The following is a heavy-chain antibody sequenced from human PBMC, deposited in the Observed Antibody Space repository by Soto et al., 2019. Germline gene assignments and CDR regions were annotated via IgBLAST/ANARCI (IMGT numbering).Heavy chain of an antibody. V-gene: IGHV4-30-4*01. Sequence: QVQLQESGPGLVKPSQTLSLTCTASGGSISSGDYYWSWIRQPPGKGLEWIGYIYYSGSTYYNPSPRSRVTISVDTSRTQFTLKLSSVTAADTAVYYCAGGYVWNCISTSCPVAYWGQGTLVTVSS. D-gene: IGHD2-2*01. J-gene: IGHJ4*02. CDR2: IYYSGST. CDR3: AGGYVWNCISTSCPVAY. CDR1: GGSISSGDYY.